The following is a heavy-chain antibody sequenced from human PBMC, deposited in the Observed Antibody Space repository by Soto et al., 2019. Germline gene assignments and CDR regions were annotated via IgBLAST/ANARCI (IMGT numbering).Heavy chain of an antibody. Sequence: AAVKVSCKASGYTFTGYYMHWVRQAPGQGLEWMGWINPNSGGTDYAQKFQGWVTMTRDTSISTAYMELSRLRSDDTAVYYCASAPYSSSYFDYCGQGPLVTVYS. CDR2: INPNSGGT. V-gene: IGHV1-2*04. CDR3: ASAPYSSSYFDY. J-gene: IGHJ4*02. D-gene: IGHD6-13*01. CDR1: GYTFTGYY.